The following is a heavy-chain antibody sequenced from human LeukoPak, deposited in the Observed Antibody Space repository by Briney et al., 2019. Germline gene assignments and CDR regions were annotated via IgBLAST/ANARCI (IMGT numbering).Heavy chain of an antibody. Sequence: GRSLRLSCAASGFTFSSYAMHWVRQAPGKGLEYVSAISSNGGSTYYADSVKGRFTISRDNSKNTLYLQMSSLRAEDTAVYYCVKTYYYDSSGYPDYWGQGTLVTVSS. CDR1: GFTFSSYA. CDR2: ISSNGGST. D-gene: IGHD3-22*01. J-gene: IGHJ4*02. V-gene: IGHV3-64D*06. CDR3: VKTYYYDSSGYPDY.